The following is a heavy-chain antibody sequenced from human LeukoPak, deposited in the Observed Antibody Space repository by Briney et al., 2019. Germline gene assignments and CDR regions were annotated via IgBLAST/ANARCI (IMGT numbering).Heavy chain of an antibody. CDR3: ARGKDYDFWSGPNQGDY. D-gene: IGHD3-3*01. J-gene: IGHJ4*02. V-gene: IGHV1-18*01. CDR1: GYTFTSYG. CDR2: ISAYNGNT. Sequence: ASVKVSCKASGYTFTSYGISWVRQAPGQGLEWMGWISAYNGNTNYAQKLQGRVTMTTDTSTSTAYMELRSLRSDDTAVYYCARGKDYDFWSGPNQGDYWGQGTLVTVSS.